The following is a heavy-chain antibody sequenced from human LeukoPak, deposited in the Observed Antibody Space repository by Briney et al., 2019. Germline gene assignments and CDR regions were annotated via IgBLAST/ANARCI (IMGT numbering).Heavy chain of an antibody. CDR3: ARVKRGQQLGNWFDP. CDR1: GFTFSDYY. J-gene: IGHJ5*02. CDR2: ITSSSSYT. Sequence: GGSLRLSCAASGFTFSDYYMSWIRQAPGKGLEWISYITSSSSYTNYADSVKGRFTISRDDANNSLYLQMNCLRAEDTAVYYCARVKRGQQLGNWFDPWGQGTLVTVSS. D-gene: IGHD6-13*01. V-gene: IGHV3-11*05.